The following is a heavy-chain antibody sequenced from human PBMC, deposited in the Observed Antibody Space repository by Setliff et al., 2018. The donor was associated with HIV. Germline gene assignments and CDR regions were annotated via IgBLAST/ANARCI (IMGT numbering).Heavy chain of an antibody. J-gene: IGHJ4*02. D-gene: IGHD3-3*01. CDR1: GYTFTSYA. V-gene: IGHV1-3*01. CDR2: INAGNGNT. CDR3: AREIRNYDFWSGYWEDHYFDS. Sequence: GASVKVSCKASGYTFTSYAMHWVRQAPGQRLEWMGWINAGNGNTKYSQKFQGRVTITRDTSASTAYMELSSLRSEDTAAYYCAREIRNYDFWSGYWEDHYFDSWGQGTLVTV.